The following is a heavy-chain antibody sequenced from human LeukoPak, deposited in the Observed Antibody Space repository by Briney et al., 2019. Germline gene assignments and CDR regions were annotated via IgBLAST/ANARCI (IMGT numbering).Heavy chain of an antibody. D-gene: IGHD2-2*01. J-gene: IGHJ4*02. CDR1: GYTFTGYY. Sequence: ASVKVSCKASGYTFTGYYMHWVRQAPGQGLEWMGWINPNSGGTNYAQKFQGRVTMTRDTSISTAYMELSRLRSDDTAVYYCASACSSTSCFRGEDFDYWGQGTLVTVSS. CDR3: ASACSSTSCFRGEDFDY. V-gene: IGHV1-2*02. CDR2: INPNSGGT.